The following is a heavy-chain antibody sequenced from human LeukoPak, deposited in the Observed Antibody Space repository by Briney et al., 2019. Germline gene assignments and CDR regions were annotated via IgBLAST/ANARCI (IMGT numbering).Heavy chain of an antibody. CDR1: GVPFSNYY. CDR2: INHSGYT. CDR3: TRAVAGHPD. Sequence: PSETLSLTCAVSGVPFSNYYWSWVRQSPRQGLEWIGEINHSGYTNYNPSLKSRVTMSIDTSKNQFSLKLTSVTAADTDVYYCTRAVAGHPDWGQGTLVTVSS. V-gene: IGHV4-34*01. D-gene: IGHD6-19*01. J-gene: IGHJ4*02.